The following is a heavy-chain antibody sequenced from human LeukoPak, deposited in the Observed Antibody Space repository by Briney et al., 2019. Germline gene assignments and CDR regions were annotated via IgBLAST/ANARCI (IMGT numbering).Heavy chain of an antibody. CDR3: ARSGVTTDYYYYGMDV. D-gene: IGHD4-17*01. J-gene: IGHJ6*02. Sequence: ASVKVSCKASGYTFTGYYMHWVRQAPGQGLEWMGWINPNSGGTNYAQKFQGRVTMTRDTSISTAYMELSRLRSDDTAVYYCARSGVTTDYYYYGMDVWGQGTTVTASS. CDR2: INPNSGGT. CDR1: GYTFTGYY. V-gene: IGHV1-2*02.